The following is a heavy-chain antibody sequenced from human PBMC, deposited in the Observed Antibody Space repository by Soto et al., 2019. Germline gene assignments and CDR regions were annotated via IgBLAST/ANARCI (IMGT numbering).Heavy chain of an antibody. J-gene: IGHJ4*02. CDR2: IKSKTDGGTT. CDR1: GDSISNAW. V-gene: IGHV3-15*01. CDR3: TTDGGGDTSTMIAVFDY. D-gene: IGHD3-22*01. Sequence: PSETLYLTCTVSGDSISNAWMSWVRQAPGKGLEWVGRIKSKTDGGTTDYAAPVKGRFTISRDDSKNTLYLQMNSLKTEDTAVYYCTTDGGGDTSTMIAVFDYWGQGTLVTVSS.